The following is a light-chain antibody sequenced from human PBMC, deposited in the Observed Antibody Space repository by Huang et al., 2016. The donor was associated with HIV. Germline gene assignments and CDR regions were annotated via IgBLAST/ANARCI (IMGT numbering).Light chain of an antibody. CDR3: MQALQTTWT. V-gene: IGKV2-28*01. J-gene: IGKJ1*01. CDR2: LGS. CDR1: QSLLHSNGYNY. Sequence: DIVMTQSPLSLPVTPGEPASISCRSSQSLLHSNGYNYLVWYLQKPGQSPQLLIYLGSNRCSGVPDRFSGSGSGTDCTLKISRVEAEDVGVYYCMQALQTTWTFGQGTKVEIK.